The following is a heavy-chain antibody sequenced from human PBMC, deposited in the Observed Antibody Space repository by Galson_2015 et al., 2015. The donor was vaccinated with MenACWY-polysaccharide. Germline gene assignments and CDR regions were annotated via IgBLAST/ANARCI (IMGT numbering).Heavy chain of an antibody. D-gene: IGHD5-24*01. CDR1: GFTFSTYA. V-gene: IGHV3-30*18. CDR2: ISSSGDDK. Sequence: SLRLSCAASGFTFSTYAMHWVRQAPGQGLEWMATISSSGDDKYYADSVKGRFTISRDNSNNTLYLEMSSLRAGDTAVYYCAKGKLGDSRDWGQGTLVTVSS. CDR3: AKGKLGDSRD. J-gene: IGHJ4*02.